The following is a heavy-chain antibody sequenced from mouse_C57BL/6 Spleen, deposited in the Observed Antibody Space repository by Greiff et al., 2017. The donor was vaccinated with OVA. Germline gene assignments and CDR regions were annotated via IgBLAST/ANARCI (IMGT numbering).Heavy chain of an antibody. V-gene: IGHV1-82*01. CDR1: GYAFSSSW. D-gene: IGHD1-3*01. J-gene: IGHJ1*03. CDR2: IYPGDGDT. Sequence: VKVVESGPELVKPGASVKISCKASGYAFSSSWMNWVKQRPGKGLEWIGRIYPGDGDTNYNGKFKGKATLTADKSSSTAYMQLSSLTSEDSAVYFCARSSSHWYFDVWGTGTTVTVSS. CDR3: ARSSSHWYFDV.